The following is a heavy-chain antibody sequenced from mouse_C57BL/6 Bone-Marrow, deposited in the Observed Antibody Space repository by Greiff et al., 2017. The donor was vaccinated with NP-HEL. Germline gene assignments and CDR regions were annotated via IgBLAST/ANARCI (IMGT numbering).Heavy chain of an antibody. D-gene: IGHD1-1*01. V-gene: IGHV14-4*01. Sequence: EVQLQQSGAELVRPGASVKLSCTASGFNIKDDYMHWVKQRPEQGLEWIGWIDPENGDTEYASKFQGKATITADTSSNTAYLQLSSLTSEDTAVYYCTTVTTVVASMDYWGQGTSVTVSS. CDR3: TTVTTVVASMDY. CDR2: IDPENGDT. CDR1: GFNIKDDY. J-gene: IGHJ4*01.